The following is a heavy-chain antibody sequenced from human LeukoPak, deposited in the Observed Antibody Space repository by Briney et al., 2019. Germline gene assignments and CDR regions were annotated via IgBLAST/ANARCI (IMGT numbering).Heavy chain of an antibody. D-gene: IGHD6-6*01. CDR2: IIPIFGTA. CDR3: ARVYSSSSWFDP. J-gene: IGHJ5*02. Sequence: AASVKVSCKASGYTFTSYDINWVRQAPGQGLEWMGGIIPIFGTANYAQKFQGRVTITADESTSTAYMELSSLRSEDTAVYYCARVYSSSSWFDPWGQGTLVTVSS. V-gene: IGHV1-69*13. CDR1: GYTFTSYD.